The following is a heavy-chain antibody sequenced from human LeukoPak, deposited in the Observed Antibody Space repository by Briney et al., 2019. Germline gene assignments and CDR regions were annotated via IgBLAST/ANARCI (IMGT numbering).Heavy chain of an antibody. D-gene: IGHD2-2*01. CDR3: ASTRCTGTSCYLPILD. CDR1: GFTFSTYW. CDR2: IKQDGSEN. V-gene: IGHV3-7*01. J-gene: IGHJ4*02. Sequence: GGSLRLSCAASGFTFSTYWMSWVRQAPGKGLEWVANIKQDGSENYYVASVKGRFTISRDNAKNSLYLQMNSLRAEDTAMYYCASTRCTGTSCYLPILDWGQGILVTVSS.